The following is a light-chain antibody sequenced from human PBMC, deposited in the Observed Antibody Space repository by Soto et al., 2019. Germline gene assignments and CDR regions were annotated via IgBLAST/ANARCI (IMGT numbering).Light chain of an antibody. CDR3: AAWDDSLNGVV. Sequence: QSVLTQPPSASGTPGQRVTISCSGSSSKIGSNTENWYQQLPGTAPKLLIYSNNQRPSGVPDRFSGSKSGTSASLAISGLQSEDEADDYCAAWDDSLNGVVFGGGTKLTVL. CDR1: SSKIGSNT. CDR2: SNN. J-gene: IGLJ2*01. V-gene: IGLV1-44*01.